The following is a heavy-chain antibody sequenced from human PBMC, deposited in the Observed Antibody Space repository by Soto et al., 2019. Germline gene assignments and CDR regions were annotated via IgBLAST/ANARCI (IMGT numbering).Heavy chain of an antibody. J-gene: IGHJ6*01. Sequence: PGGSLRLSCAASGFTFSSSAMSWVRQTPGKGLEWVSAISAGGGGTYYADSVEGRFTISRDNSKNTLYLQMNSLRAEDTAVYYCAKDVKKSNYYYYGMDVWGQGTTVTVSS. CDR1: GFTFSSSA. CDR3: AKDVKKSNYYYYGMDV. V-gene: IGHV3-23*01. CDR2: ISAGGGGT.